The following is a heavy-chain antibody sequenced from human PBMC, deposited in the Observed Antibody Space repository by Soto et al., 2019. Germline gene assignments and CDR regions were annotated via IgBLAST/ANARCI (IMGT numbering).Heavy chain of an antibody. J-gene: IGHJ6*03. D-gene: IGHD3-3*01. V-gene: IGHV1-46*03. CDR1: GYTFTSYY. CDR3: ARVGDFWSGYYSGSRYYYMDV. CDR2: INPSGGST. Sequence: GASVKVSCKASGYTFTSYYMHWVRQAPGQGLEWMGIINPSGGSTSYAQKFQGRVTMTRDTSTSTVYMELSSLRSEDTAVYYCARVGDFWSGYYSGSRYYYMDVWGKGTTVTVSS.